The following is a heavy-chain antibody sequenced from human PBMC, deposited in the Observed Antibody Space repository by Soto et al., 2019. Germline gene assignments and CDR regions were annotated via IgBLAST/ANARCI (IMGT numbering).Heavy chain of an antibody. V-gene: IGHV3-74*01. D-gene: IGHD3-16*01. CDR2: ISDDGTTT. CDR3: VGAYNDNPSGFEY. CDR1: GFTFSMYW. Sequence: PGGSLRLSCVVSGFTFSMYWMHWVRQVPGQSPFWVSRISDDGTTTNYADSVKGRFTISRDNAKNTVYLQMNGLRAEDTAVYYCVGAYNDNPSGFEYWGRGILVIVSS. J-gene: IGHJ4*02.